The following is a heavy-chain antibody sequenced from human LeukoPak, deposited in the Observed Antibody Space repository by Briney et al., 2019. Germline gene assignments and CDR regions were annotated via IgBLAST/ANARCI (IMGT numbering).Heavy chain of an antibody. D-gene: IGHD6-19*01. J-gene: IGHJ6*02. V-gene: IGHV1-46*01. CDR3: ARELVAGGGRRGMDV. Sequence: ASVKVSCKASGYNFISYYMHWVRQAPGQGLEWMGIINPSGGSTSYAQKFQDRVTMTRDTSTSTVYMELSSLKSEDTAVYYCARELVAGGGRRGMDVWGQGTTVTVSS. CDR2: INPSGGST. CDR1: GYNFISYY.